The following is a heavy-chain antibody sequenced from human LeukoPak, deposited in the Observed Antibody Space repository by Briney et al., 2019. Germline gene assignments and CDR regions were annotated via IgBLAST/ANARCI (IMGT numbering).Heavy chain of an antibody. D-gene: IGHD1-26*01. V-gene: IGHV3-30*04. CDR2: ISYDGSNK. Sequence: GGSLRLSCAASGFTFSSYAMHWVRQAPGKGLEWVAVISYDGSNKYYADSVKGRFTISRDNSKNTLYLQMNSLRAEDTAVYYCAREDGIVGASDYWGQGTLVTVSS. CDR1: GFTFSSYA. J-gene: IGHJ4*02. CDR3: AREDGIVGASDY.